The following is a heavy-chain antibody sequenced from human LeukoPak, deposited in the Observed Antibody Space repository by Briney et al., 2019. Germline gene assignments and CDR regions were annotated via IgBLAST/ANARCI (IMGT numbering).Heavy chain of an antibody. J-gene: IGHJ4*01. Sequence: PSETLSLTCAVYGGSFSGYYWSWVRQPPGKGLEWIGEINHRGSTSYNPSLKSRLTISKDKFKNQFSLKLTSVTVAGTAVYFCARVKAVAGTLPHLLDYWGQGTLVTVSS. CDR1: GGSFSGYY. D-gene: IGHD6-19*01. CDR2: INHRGST. V-gene: IGHV4-34*01. CDR3: ARVKAVAGTLPHLLDY.